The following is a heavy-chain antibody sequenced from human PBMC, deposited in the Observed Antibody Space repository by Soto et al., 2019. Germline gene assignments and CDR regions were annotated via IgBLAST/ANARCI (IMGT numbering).Heavy chain of an antibody. CDR2: IIPVLGTP. J-gene: IGHJ6*02. CDR3: ASSAGLDHLLNYYGLNV. V-gene: IGHV1-69*01. CDR1: GGTFTSTA. D-gene: IGHD6-13*01. Sequence: QVLLVQSSAEVKKPGSSVKVSCKASGGTFTSTAFSWVRQAPGQGLEWMVGIIPVLGTPNYAQKFQARLTVTADASTTTVHMELSSLRSDDTAVYYCASSAGLDHLLNYYGLNVWGQGTTVTVSS.